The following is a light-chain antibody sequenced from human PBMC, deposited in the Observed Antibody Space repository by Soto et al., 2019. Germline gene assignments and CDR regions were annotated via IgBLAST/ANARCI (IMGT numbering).Light chain of an antibody. J-gene: IGLJ1*01. V-gene: IGLV2-23*02. CDR1: SSDVGSYNL. CDR3: CSYAGSSTFAYV. CDR2: EVS. Sequence: CVLTRAAYGKGVDVEAITITKKGTSSDVGSYNLVSWYQQHPGKAPKLMIYEVSKRPSGVSNRFSGSKSGNTASLTISGLQAEDEADYYCCSYAGSSTFAYVFGTGTKVTVL.